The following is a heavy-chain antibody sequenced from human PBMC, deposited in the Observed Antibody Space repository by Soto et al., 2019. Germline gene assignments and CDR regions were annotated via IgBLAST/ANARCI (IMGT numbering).Heavy chain of an antibody. Sequence: QVQLVQSGAEVKKPGSSVKVSCKASGGTFSSYTISWVRQAPGQGLEWMGRIIPILGIANYAQKFQGRVTITADKSTSTAYLELSSLRFEDTAVYYCARGAVVSGDYWGQGTLVTVSS. J-gene: IGHJ4*02. V-gene: IGHV1-69*02. D-gene: IGHD2-15*01. CDR3: ARGAVVSGDY. CDR1: GGTFSSYT. CDR2: IIPILGIA.